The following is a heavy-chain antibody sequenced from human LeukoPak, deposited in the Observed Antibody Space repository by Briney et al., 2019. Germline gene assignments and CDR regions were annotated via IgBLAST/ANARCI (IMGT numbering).Heavy chain of an antibody. Sequence: SVTVSFTASGGTFSSYAISWVRQAPGQGLEWMGRIIPILGIANYAQKFQGRVTITADKSTSTAYMELSSLRSEDTAVYYCARGTQQLAHFFDRWGQGTLVTVSS. D-gene: IGHD6-13*01. J-gene: IGHJ5*02. CDR2: IIPILGIA. CDR1: GGTFSSYA. CDR3: ARGTQQLAHFFDR. V-gene: IGHV1-69*04.